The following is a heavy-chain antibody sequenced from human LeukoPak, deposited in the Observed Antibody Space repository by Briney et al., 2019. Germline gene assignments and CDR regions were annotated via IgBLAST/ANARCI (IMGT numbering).Heavy chain of an antibody. J-gene: IGHJ4*02. CDR2: ISGSGANT. Sequence: GGSLRLSCAASGFTFSTYAMSWVRQAPGKGLEWVSTISGSGANTYYADSVRGRFTISRDNSKNTLYLHMNSLRAEDTAVYYFAKERAGYTNPHYFDYWGQGTLVTASS. CDR1: GFTFSTYA. V-gene: IGHV3-23*01. CDR3: AKERAGYTNPHYFDY. D-gene: IGHD3-16*02.